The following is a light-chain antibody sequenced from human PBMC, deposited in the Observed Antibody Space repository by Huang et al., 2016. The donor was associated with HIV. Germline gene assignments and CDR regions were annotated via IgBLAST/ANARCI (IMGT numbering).Light chain of an antibody. Sequence: EIVLTQSPATLSLSPGERATLSCGASQSVSSSYLAWYQQKPGLAPRLLIYDASSRATGIPDRFSGRGSGTDFTLTISRLEPEDFAVYYCQQYGSSPPVTFGPGTKVDIK. V-gene: IGKV3D-20*01. J-gene: IGKJ3*01. CDR1: QSVSSSY. CDR3: QQYGSSPPVT. CDR2: DAS.